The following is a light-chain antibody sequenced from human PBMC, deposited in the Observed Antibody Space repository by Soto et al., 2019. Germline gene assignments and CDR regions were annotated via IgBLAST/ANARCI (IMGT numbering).Light chain of an antibody. CDR2: GAS. Sequence: VLTQSPGTLSLSPGERATLSCRATESISSSYLAWYPQKPGQAPRLLIYGASSRATGIPDRFSGSGSGTDFTLTISRLEPEDFAVYYCQQYGSSPPWTFGQGTKVDIK. CDR1: ESISSSY. J-gene: IGKJ1*01. V-gene: IGKV3-20*01. CDR3: QQYGSSPPWT.